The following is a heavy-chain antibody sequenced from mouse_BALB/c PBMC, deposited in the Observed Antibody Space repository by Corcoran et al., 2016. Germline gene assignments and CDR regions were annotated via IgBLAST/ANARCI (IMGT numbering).Heavy chain of an antibody. CDR2: INTYTGEP. Sequence: QIQLVQSGPELKKPGETVKISCKASGYTFTNYGMNWVKQAPGKGLKWMGWINTYTGEPTYADDFKGRFAFSLETSASTAYLQINNLKNEDTATYFCVRRNYGNYDFDYWGQGTTLTVSS. V-gene: IGHV9-3-1*01. J-gene: IGHJ2*01. CDR3: VRRNYGNYDFDY. D-gene: IGHD2-1*01. CDR1: GYTFTNYG.